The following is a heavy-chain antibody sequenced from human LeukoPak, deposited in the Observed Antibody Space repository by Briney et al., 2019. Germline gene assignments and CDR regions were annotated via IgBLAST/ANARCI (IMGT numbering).Heavy chain of an antibody. V-gene: IGHV3-23*01. D-gene: IGHD6-19*01. CDR3: AKRSKQWLVGGLFDY. CDR2: ISGSGGST. Sequence: GGSLRLSCAASGFTFSSYAMSWVRQAPGKGLEWVSAISGSGGSTYYAGSVKGRFTISRDNSKNTLYLQMNSLRAEDTAVYYCAKRSKQWLVGGLFDYWGQETLVTVSS. CDR1: GFTFSSYA. J-gene: IGHJ4*02.